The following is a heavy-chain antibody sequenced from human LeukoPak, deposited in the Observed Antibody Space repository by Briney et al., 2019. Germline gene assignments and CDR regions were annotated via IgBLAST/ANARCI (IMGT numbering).Heavy chain of an antibody. J-gene: IGHJ1*01. D-gene: IGHD2-2*01. CDR1: GYTFTGYY. Sequence: GASVKVSCKASGYTFTGYYMHWVRQAPGQGLEWMGWINPNSGGTNYAQKFQGRVTMTRDTSISTAYMELSRLRSDDTAVYYCARDNLGYCSSTSCYQHWGQGTLVTVSS. V-gene: IGHV1-2*02. CDR2: INPNSGGT. CDR3: ARDNLGYCSSTSCYQH.